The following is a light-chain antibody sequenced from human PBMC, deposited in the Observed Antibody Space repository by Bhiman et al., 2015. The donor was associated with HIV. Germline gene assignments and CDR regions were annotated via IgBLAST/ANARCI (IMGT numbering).Light chain of an antibody. V-gene: IGLV3-25*03. Sequence: SYELTQPPSVSVSPGQTARITCSGDALPKQYAYWYQQKPGQAPVLVIYKDSERPSGIPERFSGSSSGTTVTLTISGVQAEDEADYYCLSADSSATYWVFGGGTKLTVL. CDR2: KDS. CDR1: ALPKQY. CDR3: LSADSSATYWV. J-gene: IGLJ3*02.